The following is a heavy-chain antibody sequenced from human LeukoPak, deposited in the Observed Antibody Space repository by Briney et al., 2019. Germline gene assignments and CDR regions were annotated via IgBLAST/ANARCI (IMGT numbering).Heavy chain of an antibody. D-gene: IGHD3-9*01. Sequence: GGSLRLSRAASGFTFSSYGMSWVRQAPGKGLEWVSAISGSGGSTYYADSVKGRFTISRDNSKNTLYLQMNSLRAEDTAVYYCAKHLSFDWLLYYFDYWGQGTLVTVSS. CDR1: GFTFSSYG. J-gene: IGHJ4*02. CDR3: AKHLSFDWLLYYFDY. V-gene: IGHV3-23*01. CDR2: ISGSGGST.